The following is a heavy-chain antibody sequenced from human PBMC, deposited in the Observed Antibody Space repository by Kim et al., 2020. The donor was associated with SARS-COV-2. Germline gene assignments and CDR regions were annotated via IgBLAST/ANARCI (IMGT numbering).Heavy chain of an antibody. J-gene: IGHJ3*02. Sequence: PSHKSRVTISVDKSKNQSSLKLSSVTAADTAVYYCARRGLSSSWYVGAFDIWGQGTMVTVSS. D-gene: IGHD6-13*01. CDR3: ARRGLSSSWYVGAFDI. V-gene: IGHV4-4*02.